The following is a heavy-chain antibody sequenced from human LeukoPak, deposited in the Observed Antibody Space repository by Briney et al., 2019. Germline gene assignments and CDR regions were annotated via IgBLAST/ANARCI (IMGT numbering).Heavy chain of an antibody. Sequence: SETLSLTCTVYGGSFSGYYWSWIRQHPGKGLEWIGYIYYSGSTYYNPSLKSRVTISVDTSKNQFSLKLSSVTAADTAVYYCARSNDYVWGNNWFDPWGQGTLVTVSS. J-gene: IGHJ5*02. V-gene: IGHV4-31*03. CDR2: IYYSGST. CDR3: ARSNDYVWGNNWFDP. D-gene: IGHD3-16*01. CDR1: GGSFSGYY.